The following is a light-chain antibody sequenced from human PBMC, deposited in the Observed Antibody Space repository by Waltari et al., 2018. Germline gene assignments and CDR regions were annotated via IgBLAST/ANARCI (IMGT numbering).Light chain of an antibody. CDR1: ALPYQY. V-gene: IGLV3-25*03. J-gene: IGLJ2*01. Sequence: SYDLTHSPSLSVSPGQTASITCSGYALPYQYASWYQQKPGQAPVLVMYKDSERPSRIPERFSGSSSGTTVTLTITAVQAEDEADYYCHSADNSNSYQVFGGGTKLTVL. CDR3: HSADNSNSYQV. CDR2: KDS.